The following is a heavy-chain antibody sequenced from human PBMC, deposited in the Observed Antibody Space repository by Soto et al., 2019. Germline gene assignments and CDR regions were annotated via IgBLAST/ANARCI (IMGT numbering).Heavy chain of an antibody. CDR1: GFTFSSYS. V-gene: IGHV3-21*01. J-gene: IGHJ6*03. CDR3: ARDPRRGLVGWGDYYYYMDV. Sequence: GGSLRLSCAASGFTFSSYSMNWVRQAPGKGLEWVSSISSSSSYIYYADSVKGRFTISRDNAKNSLYLQMNSLRAEDTAVYYCARDPRRGLVGWGDYYYYMDVWGKGTTVTVSS. CDR2: ISSSSSYI. D-gene: IGHD6-19*01.